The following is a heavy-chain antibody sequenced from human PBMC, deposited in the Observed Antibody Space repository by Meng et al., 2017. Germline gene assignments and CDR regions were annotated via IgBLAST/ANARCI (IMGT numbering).Heavy chain of an antibody. V-gene: IGHV3-30*01. CDR2: ISYDGSNK. Sequence: QVQLVGAGVGVVWPGSSLKLSCAASRFTFSSYAMHWVRQAPGKGLEWVAVISYDGSNKYYADSVKGRFTISRDNSKNTLYLQMNSLRAEDTAVYYCARDAFETATGSVGVDYWGQGTLVTVSS. D-gene: IGHD3-10*01. J-gene: IGHJ4*02. CDR3: ARDAFETATGSVGVDY. CDR1: RFTFSSYA.